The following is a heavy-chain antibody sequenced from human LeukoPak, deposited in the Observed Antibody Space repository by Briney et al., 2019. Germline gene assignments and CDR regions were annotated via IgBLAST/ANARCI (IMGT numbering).Heavy chain of an antibody. J-gene: IGHJ5*02. CDR2: SYTSGST. Sequence: SQTLSLTCTVSGGSISSGSYYWSWIRQPAGKGLEWIGRSYTSGSTNYNPSLKSRVTISVDTSKNQFSLKLSSVTAADTAVYYCARDSCSGGSCYSSWFDPWGQGTLVTVSS. D-gene: IGHD2-15*01. V-gene: IGHV4-61*02. CDR1: GGSISSGSYY. CDR3: ARDSCSGGSCYSSWFDP.